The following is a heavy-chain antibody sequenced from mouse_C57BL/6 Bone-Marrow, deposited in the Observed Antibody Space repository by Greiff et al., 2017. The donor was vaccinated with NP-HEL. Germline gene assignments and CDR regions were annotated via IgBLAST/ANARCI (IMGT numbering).Heavy chain of an antibody. J-gene: IGHJ4*01. V-gene: IGHV1-80*01. CDR3: ARGDYGSSRFGYAMDY. Sequence: QVQLQQSGAELVKPGASVKISCTASGYAFSSYWMNWVKERPGKGLEWIGQIYPGDGDTKYNGKFKGKAPLTADKSSSTAYMQVSSRTSEDTAVYFWARGDYGSSRFGYAMDYWGQGASVTVSS. D-gene: IGHD1-1*01. CDR2: IYPGDGDT. CDR1: GYAFSSYW.